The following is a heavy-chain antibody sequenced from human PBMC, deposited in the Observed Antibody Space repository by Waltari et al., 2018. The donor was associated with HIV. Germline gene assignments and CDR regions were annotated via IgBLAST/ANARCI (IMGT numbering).Heavy chain of an antibody. CDR3: AKESWAHSSGWQFDY. Sequence: QVHLQESGPGLVKASETLSLTCRFSGGPIRGAYWRWIRQPPGNGLEWIGYIYYTGSTNYNPSLKSRITMSLSPSKTQFSLKVNSVTSADTGVYYCAKESWAHSSGWQFDYWGPGILVTVSS. J-gene: IGHJ4*02. CDR2: IYYTGST. D-gene: IGHD6-19*01. CDR1: GGPIRGAY. V-gene: IGHV4-59*01.